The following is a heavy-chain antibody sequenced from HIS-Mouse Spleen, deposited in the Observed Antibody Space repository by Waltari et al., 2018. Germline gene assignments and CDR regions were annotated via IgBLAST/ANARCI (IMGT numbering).Heavy chain of an antibody. J-gene: IGHJ4*02. CDR2: INHRGST. V-gene: IGHV4-34*01. CDR1: GGSFSGYY. D-gene: IGHD3-22*01. Sequence: QVQLQQWGAGLLKPSETLSLTCAVYGGSFSGYYWSWIRPPPGKGLEWIGEINHRGSTNYNPSLKSRVTISVDTSKIQFSLKLSSVTAADTAVYYCARETYYYDSSGYYPPDYWGQGTLVTVSS. CDR3: ARETYYYDSSGYYPPDY.